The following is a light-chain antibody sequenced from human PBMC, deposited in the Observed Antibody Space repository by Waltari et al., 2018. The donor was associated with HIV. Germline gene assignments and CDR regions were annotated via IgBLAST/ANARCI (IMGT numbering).Light chain of an antibody. V-gene: IGKV1-17*01. CDR1: QGIRND. CDR3: LQYNSYPLT. CDR2: AAS. Sequence: DVQSTQSQSPLSASVVASATITCRASQGIRNDLGWYQQKPGKAPKRLINAASSLESWVPSRFSGSGSVTEFTLTIISLQPEDIATYYCLQYNSYPLTFGGGTKVEIK. J-gene: IGKJ4*01.